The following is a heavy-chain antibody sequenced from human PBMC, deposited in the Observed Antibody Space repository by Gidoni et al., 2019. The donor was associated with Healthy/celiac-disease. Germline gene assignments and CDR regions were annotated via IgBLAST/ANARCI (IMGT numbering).Heavy chain of an antibody. CDR2: IIPICGTA. D-gene: IGHD5-18*01. CDR3: ARGVGYSYGFSDYYYGMDV. CDR1: GGTFSSYA. Sequence: QVQLVQSGAEVKKPGSSVKVSCKASGGTFSSYAISWVRQAPGQGLEWMGGIIPICGTANYAQKFQGRVTITADESTSTAYMELSSLRSEDTAVYYCARGVGYSYGFSDYYYGMDVWGQGTTVTVSS. V-gene: IGHV1-69*01. J-gene: IGHJ6*02.